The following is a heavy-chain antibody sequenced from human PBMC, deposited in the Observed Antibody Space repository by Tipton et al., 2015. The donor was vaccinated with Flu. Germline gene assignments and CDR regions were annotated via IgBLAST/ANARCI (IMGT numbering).Heavy chain of an antibody. CDR1: GDNFRGQW. J-gene: IGHJ4*02. Sequence: VQLVQSGAEVKEPGASLRISCKLSGDNFRGQWIGWVRQMSGKGLEWMGFIYPDDAETRYSPSFKGQVSISVDESINTAYLQWSSLKASDTATYYCARHGAGSGYPDWGQGTLVIVSS. CDR2: IYPDDAET. CDR3: ARHGAGSGYPD. D-gene: IGHD3-22*01. V-gene: IGHV5-51*01.